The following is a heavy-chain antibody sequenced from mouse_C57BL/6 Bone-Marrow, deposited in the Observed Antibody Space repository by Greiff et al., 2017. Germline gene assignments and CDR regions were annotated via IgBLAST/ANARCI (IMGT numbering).Heavy chain of an antibody. CDR1: GFTFSDFY. J-gene: IGHJ1*03. CDR3: ARGYDYYWYFDV. Sequence: EVQVVESGGGLVQSGRSLRLSCATSGFTFSDFYMEWVRQAPGKGLEWIAASRNKANDYTTEYSASVKGRFIVSRDTSQSILYLQMNALRAEDTAIYYCARGYDYYWYFDVWGTGTTVTVSS. CDR2: SRNKANDYTT. V-gene: IGHV7-1*01. D-gene: IGHD2-4*01.